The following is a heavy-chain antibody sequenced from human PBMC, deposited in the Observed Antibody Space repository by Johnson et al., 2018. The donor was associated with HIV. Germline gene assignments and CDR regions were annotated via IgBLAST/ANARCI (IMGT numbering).Heavy chain of an antibody. V-gene: IGHV3-33*08. CDR2: ISDNGGTA. CDR1: GFTFSIYA. CDR3: ARNRWIGLDAFDI. D-gene: IGHD5-24*01. Sequence: QVQLVESGGGVVQPGRSLRLSCAASGFTFSIYAIHWVRQAPGKGLEWVSAISDNGGTAYYPGSVKGRFTISRDNAKNSLYLQMNSLRAEDTAVYHCARNRWIGLDAFDIWGQGTVVTVSS. J-gene: IGHJ3*02.